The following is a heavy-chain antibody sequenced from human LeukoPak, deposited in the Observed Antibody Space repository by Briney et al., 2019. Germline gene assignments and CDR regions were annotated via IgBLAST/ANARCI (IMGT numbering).Heavy chain of an antibody. D-gene: IGHD5-24*01. CDR1: GFAVNNNY. CDR3: TRGGEMATIGNAFDV. CDR2: IYSIGIT. J-gene: IGHJ3*01. V-gene: IGHV3-66*01. Sequence: GGSLRLSCAVSGFAVNNNYMSWVRQAPGKGLEWVSVIYSIGITFYTDSVKGRFTISRDKSNNTLYLQMNSLRAEDTAVYYCTRGGEMATIGNAFDVWGQGTMVSVSS.